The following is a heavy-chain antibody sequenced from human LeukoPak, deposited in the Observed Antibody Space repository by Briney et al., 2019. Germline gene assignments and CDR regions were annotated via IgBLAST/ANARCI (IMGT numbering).Heavy chain of an antibody. CDR2: IYYSGST. D-gene: IGHD4-17*01. V-gene: IGHV4-39*01. Sequence: SETLSLTCTVSGGSISSSSYYWGWIRQPPGKGLEWIGGIYYSGSTYYNPSLKSRVTISVDTSKNQFSLKLSSVTAADTAVYYCARRGRMTTVTTATFDYWGQGALVTVSS. CDR1: GGSISSSSYY. CDR3: ARRGRMTTVTTATFDY. J-gene: IGHJ4*02.